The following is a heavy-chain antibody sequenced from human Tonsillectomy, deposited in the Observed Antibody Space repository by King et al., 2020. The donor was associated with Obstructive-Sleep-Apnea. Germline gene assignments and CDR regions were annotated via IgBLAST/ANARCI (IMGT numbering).Heavy chain of an antibody. CDR1: GFPFSSYA. CDR3: ARAYDLWSGYYTGCGY. Sequence: VQLVESGGGVVPPGRSLRLSCSASGFPFSSYAMHWVRPAPGKGLEWVAVISYDGSNKYYADSVKGRFTISRDNSKNTLYLQMNSLRAEDTAVYYCARAYDLWSGYYTGCGYWGQGTLVTVSS. CDR2: ISYDGSNK. D-gene: IGHD3-3*01. V-gene: IGHV3-30*04. J-gene: IGHJ4*02.